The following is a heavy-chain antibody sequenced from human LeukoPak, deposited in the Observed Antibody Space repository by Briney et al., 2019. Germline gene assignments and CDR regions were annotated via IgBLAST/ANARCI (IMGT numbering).Heavy chain of an antibody. CDR3: ARVAGAVADWFDP. V-gene: IGHV1-69*13. CDR2: IIPIFGTA. D-gene: IGHD6-19*01. CDR1: GGTFSSYA. J-gene: IGHJ5*02. Sequence: SVKVSCRASGGTFSSYAISWVRQAPGQGLEWMGGIIPIFGTANYAQKFQGRVTITADESTSTAYTELSSLRSEDTAVYYCARVAGAVADWFDPWGQGTLVTVSS.